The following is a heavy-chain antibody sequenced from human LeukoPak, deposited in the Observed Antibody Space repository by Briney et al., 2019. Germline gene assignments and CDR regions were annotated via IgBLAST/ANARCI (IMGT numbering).Heavy chain of an antibody. CDR3: ARAKVDNYVDY. J-gene: IGHJ4*02. D-gene: IGHD2-2*01. CDR1: GYTFTIYG. CDR2: ISAYNGNT. Sequence: ASVTVSCTASGYTFTIYGISWVRQAPGQGLEWMGWISAYNGNTNYAQKLQGRVTMTTDTSTSTAYMELRSLRSDDTAVYYCARAKVDNYVDYWGQGTLVTVSS. V-gene: IGHV1-18*01.